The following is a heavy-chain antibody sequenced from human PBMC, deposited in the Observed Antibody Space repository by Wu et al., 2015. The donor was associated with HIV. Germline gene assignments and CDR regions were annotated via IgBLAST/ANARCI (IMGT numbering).Heavy chain of an antibody. CDR2: INPKSGGT. Sequence: QVQLVQSGADLKKPGASVKVSCKASGYTFTDYYLHWVRQAPGQGLEWLGWINPKSGGTNYAQMFQDRVTVTRDTSISTAYMELSRLRSDDTAVYYCARNVDTDIMGPGRFYMDVWGKGTTVTVSS. V-gene: IGHV1-2*02. D-gene: IGHD5-18*01. CDR1: GYTFTDYY. J-gene: IGHJ6*03. CDR3: ARNVDTDIMGPGRFYMDV.